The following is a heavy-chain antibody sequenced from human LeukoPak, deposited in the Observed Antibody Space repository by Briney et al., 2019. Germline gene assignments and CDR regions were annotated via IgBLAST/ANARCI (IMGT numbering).Heavy chain of an antibody. Sequence: WASVKVSCKASGYTFIDYTMHWLRQAPGQRLEWMGWISAYNGNTNYAQKLQGRVTMTTDTSTSTAYMELRSLRSDDTAVYYCARDLPYCSSTSCPVVWFDPWGQGTLVTVSS. CDR3: ARDLPYCSSTSCPVVWFDP. V-gene: IGHV1-18*01. D-gene: IGHD2-2*01. CDR1: GYTFIDYT. CDR2: ISAYNGNT. J-gene: IGHJ5*02.